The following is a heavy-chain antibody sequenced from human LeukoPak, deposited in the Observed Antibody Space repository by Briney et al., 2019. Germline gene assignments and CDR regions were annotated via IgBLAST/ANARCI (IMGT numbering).Heavy chain of an antibody. D-gene: IGHD3-22*01. CDR2: ITSSGGNT. V-gene: IGHV3-23*01. Sequence: PGGSLRLSCAASGFTFSSYAMSWVRQAPGKGLEGVSGITSSGGNTYYADSVKGRFTISRDNSKNTLYLRMHSLRAEDMAVYYCAKENTMIVLGAFDIWGQGTMVTVSS. J-gene: IGHJ3*02. CDR3: AKENTMIVLGAFDI. CDR1: GFTFSSYA.